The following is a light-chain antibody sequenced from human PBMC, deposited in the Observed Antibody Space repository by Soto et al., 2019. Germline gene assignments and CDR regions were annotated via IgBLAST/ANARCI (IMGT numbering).Light chain of an antibody. V-gene: IGKV3-20*01. CDR3: QQYGDSPLT. CDR2: GVS. J-gene: IGKJ4*01. CDR1: QSVTSSY. Sequence: EIGLMHTPCTVSLSPGARVTLAISASQSVTSSYLAWYQQKPGQAPRLLIYGVSSRATGIPDRFSGSGAGTDFTLTISRLEPEDFAVYYCQQYGDSPLTFGGGTKVDIK.